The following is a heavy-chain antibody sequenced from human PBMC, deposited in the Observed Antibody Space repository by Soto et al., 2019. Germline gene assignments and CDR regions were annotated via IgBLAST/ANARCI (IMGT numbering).Heavy chain of an antibody. Sequence: SETLSLTCTVSGGSISSGDYYWNWIRQHPGKGLEWIGYINHRGSTNYNPSLKNRVTISVDTSKNQFSLKLSSVTAADTAVYYCASLRKRSGYPRNNDYWGRGTLVTVSS. CDR1: GGSISSGDYY. J-gene: IGHJ4*02. CDR2: INHRGST. CDR3: ASLRKRSGYPRNNDY. D-gene: IGHD3-3*01. V-gene: IGHV4-31*03.